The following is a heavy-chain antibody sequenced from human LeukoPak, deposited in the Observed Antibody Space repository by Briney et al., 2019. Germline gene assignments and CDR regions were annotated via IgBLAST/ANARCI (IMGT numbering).Heavy chain of an antibody. Sequence: SETLSLTCAVYGGSFSGYYWSWVRQPPEKGLEWIGEINHSGSTNYNPSLKSRVTISVDTSKNQFSLKLSSVTAADTAVYYCARLPLASWYASSGWFDPWGQGTLVTVSS. V-gene: IGHV4-34*01. CDR1: GGSFSGYY. J-gene: IGHJ5*02. D-gene: IGHD6-13*01. CDR3: ARLPLASWYASSGWFDP. CDR2: INHSGST.